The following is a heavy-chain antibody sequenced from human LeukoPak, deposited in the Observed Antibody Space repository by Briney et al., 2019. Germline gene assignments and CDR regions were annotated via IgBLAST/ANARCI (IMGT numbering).Heavy chain of an antibody. V-gene: IGHV4-30-2*01. CDR1: GGSISSGGYS. J-gene: IGHJ6*02. CDR3: ASSSTGEGYYYYGMDV. D-gene: IGHD2-2*01. CDR2: IYHSGST. Sequence: SETLSLTCTVSGGSISSGGYSWSWIRQPPGKGLEWIGYIYHSGSTYYNPSLKSRVTISVDRSKNQFSLKLSSVTAADTAVYYCASSSTGEGYYYYGMDVWGQGTTVTVSS.